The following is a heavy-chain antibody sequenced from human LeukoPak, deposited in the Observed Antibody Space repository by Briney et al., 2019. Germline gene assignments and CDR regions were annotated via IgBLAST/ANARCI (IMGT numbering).Heavy chain of an antibody. CDR1: GFSFSSYW. V-gene: IGHV3-7*01. J-gene: IGHJ4*02. CDR3: GRALYRGFDY. D-gene: IGHD1-26*01. Sequence: PGGSLRLSCAASGFSFSSYWMNWVRQAPGKGLEWVANIKQDGSEKYYVDSVKGRFTISRDNAKNSLYLEMNSLRAEDTAVYYCGRALYRGFDYWGQGTLVTVSS. CDR2: IKQDGSEK.